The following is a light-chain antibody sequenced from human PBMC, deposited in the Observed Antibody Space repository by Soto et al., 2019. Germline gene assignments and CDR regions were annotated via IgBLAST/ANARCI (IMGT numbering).Light chain of an antibody. Sequence: DIQLTQSPSFLSASVGDRVTITCRASQGISSYLAWYQQKPGKAPKLLIYAASTLQSGVPSRFSGSGSGTEFTLTSSSLQPEDFATYYCQQLNSYPLTFGPGNKVDLK. V-gene: IGKV1-9*01. CDR2: AAS. CDR1: QGISSY. CDR3: QQLNSYPLT. J-gene: IGKJ3*01.